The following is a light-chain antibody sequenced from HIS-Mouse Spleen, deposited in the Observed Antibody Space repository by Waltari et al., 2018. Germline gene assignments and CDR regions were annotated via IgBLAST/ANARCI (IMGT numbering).Light chain of an antibody. CDR2: EGS. CDR3: CSYAGSSTWV. Sequence: QSALTQPASVSGSPGQSITISCTGTSSDVGSYNLVSWYQQHPGKAPKLMIYEGSKRPSGFSNRFSGSKSGHTSSLTISVLQAEDEADYYCCSYAGSSTWVFGGGTKLTVL. CDR1: SSDVGSYNL. V-gene: IGLV2-23*01. J-gene: IGLJ3*02.